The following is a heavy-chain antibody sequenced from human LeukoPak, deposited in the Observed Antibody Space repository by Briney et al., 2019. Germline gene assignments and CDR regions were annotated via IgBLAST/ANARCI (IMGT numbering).Heavy chain of an antibody. J-gene: IGHJ4*02. CDR3: AKGRGTTVTSAANY. CDR2: VSGSSSYT. V-gene: IGHV3-11*05. CDR1: GFTFSDYY. Sequence: GGSLRLSCAASGFTFSDYYMSWIRQAPGKGLEWLSYVSGSSSYTHYADSVKGRFTVSRDNSKNSLYLQMNSLRAEDTAVYYCAKGRGTTVTSAANYWGQGTLVTVSS. D-gene: IGHD4-17*01.